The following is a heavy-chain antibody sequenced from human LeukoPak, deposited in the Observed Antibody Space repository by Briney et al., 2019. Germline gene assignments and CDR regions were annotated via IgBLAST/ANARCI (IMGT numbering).Heavy chain of an antibody. Sequence: SSETLSLTCAVYGGSFSGYYWSWIRQPPGKGLEWIGYIYYSGSTNYNPSLKSRVTISVDTSKNQFSLKLSSVTAADTAVYYCARAYYDSSGYYYWSFDYWGQGTLVTVSS. CDR3: ARAYYDSSGYYYWSFDY. CDR2: IYYSGST. V-gene: IGHV4-59*01. J-gene: IGHJ4*02. D-gene: IGHD3-22*01. CDR1: GGSFSGYY.